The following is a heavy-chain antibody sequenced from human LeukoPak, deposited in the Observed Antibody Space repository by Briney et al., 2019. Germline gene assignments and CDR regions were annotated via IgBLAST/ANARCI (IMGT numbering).Heavy chain of an antibody. Sequence: PSETLSLTCAVYGGSFSGYYWSWIRQPPGKGLEWIGEINHSGSTNYNPSLKSRVTISVDTSKNQFSLKLSSVTAADTAVYYCARQRRGTMVRALKGAFDIWGQGTMVTVSS. V-gene: IGHV4-34*01. J-gene: IGHJ3*02. CDR3: ARQRRGTMVRALKGAFDI. CDR2: INHSGST. CDR1: GGSFSGYY. D-gene: IGHD3-10*01.